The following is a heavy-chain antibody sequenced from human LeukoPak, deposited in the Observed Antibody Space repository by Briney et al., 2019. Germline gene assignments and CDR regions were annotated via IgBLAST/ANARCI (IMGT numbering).Heavy chain of an antibody. CDR1: GGSISSSSYY. Sequence: SETLSLTCTVSGGSISSSSYYWGWIRQPPGKGLEWIGSIYYSGSTYYNPSLKSRVTISVDTSKNQFSLKLSSVTAADTAVYYCARADRYCSDTNCYYYFDYWGQGTLVTVSS. J-gene: IGHJ4*02. D-gene: IGHD2-2*01. CDR3: ARADRYCSDTNCYYYFDY. V-gene: IGHV4-39*07. CDR2: IYYSGST.